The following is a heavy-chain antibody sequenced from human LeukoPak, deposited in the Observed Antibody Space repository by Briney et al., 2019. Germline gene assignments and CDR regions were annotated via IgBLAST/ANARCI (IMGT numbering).Heavy chain of an antibody. CDR1: GFTFRNYM. CDR2: ILEDGTIQ. D-gene: IGHD3-10*01. J-gene: IGHJ4*02. CDR3: ARVQGGGFRAADF. Sequence: PGGSLTLSCAASGFTFRNYMMHWVRPAPGKGLDWGAVILEDGTIQQYADYVKGRFTISRDNSRNTVFLQMNSRRGEDTAIYYCARVQGGGFRAADFWGQGTVVTVSS. V-gene: IGHV3-30*04.